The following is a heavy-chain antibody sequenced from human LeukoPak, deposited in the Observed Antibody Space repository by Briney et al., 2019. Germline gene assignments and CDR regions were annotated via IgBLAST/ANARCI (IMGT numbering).Heavy chain of an antibody. D-gene: IGHD5-12*01. J-gene: IGHJ6*02. Sequence: ASVKVSCKASGYTFTGYYMHWVRQAPGQGLEWMGWINPNSGGTNYAQKFQGRVTMTRDTSISTAYMELSRLRSDDTAVYYCARTTMERGYDSDGMDVWGQGTTVTVSS. V-gene: IGHV1-2*02. CDR3: ARTTMERGYDSDGMDV. CDR2: INPNSGGT. CDR1: GYTFTGYY.